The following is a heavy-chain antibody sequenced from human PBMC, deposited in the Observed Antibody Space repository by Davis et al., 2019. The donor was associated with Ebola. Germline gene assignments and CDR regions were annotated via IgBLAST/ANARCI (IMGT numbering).Heavy chain of an antibody. J-gene: IGHJ5*02. D-gene: IGHD4-23*01. CDR2: ISYDGSNK. CDR1: GFTFSSYG. V-gene: IGHV3-30*18. CDR3: AKATTVVTLGWFDP. Sequence: GGSLRLSCAASGFTFSSYGMHWVRQAPGKGLEWVAVISYDGSNKYYADSVKGRFTISRDNSKNTLYLQMNSLRAEDTAVYYCAKATTVVTLGWFDPWGQGTLVTVSS.